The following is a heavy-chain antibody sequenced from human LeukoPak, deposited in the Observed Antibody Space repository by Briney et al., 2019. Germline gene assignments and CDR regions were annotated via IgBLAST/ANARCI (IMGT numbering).Heavy chain of an antibody. CDR3: SRELGYCSSTSCYMLNWFDP. J-gene: IGHJ5*02. D-gene: IGHD2-2*02. V-gene: IGHV4-30-4*01. Sequence: SETLSLTCTVSGGSISRGDYYWSWIRQPPGKGLEWIGYIYYSGSTFYNPSLKSRLTISVDTSKNQFSLKLSSVTAADTAVYYCSRELGYCSSTSCYMLNWFDPWGQGTLVTVSS. CDR1: GGSISRGDYY. CDR2: IYYSGST.